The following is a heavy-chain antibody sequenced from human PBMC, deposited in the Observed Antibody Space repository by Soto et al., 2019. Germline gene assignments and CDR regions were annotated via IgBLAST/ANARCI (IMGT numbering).Heavy chain of an antibody. Sequence: PSETLSLTFAVYGGSFSGYYWSWIRQPPGKGLEWIGEINHSGSTNYNPSLKSRVTISVDTSKNQFSLKLSSVTAADTAVYYCARVSTIAAAGVAVPLNFDYWGQGTLVTVSS. CDR3: ARVSTIAAAGVAVPLNFDY. D-gene: IGHD6-13*01. J-gene: IGHJ4*02. V-gene: IGHV4-34*01. CDR2: INHSGST. CDR1: GGSFSGYY.